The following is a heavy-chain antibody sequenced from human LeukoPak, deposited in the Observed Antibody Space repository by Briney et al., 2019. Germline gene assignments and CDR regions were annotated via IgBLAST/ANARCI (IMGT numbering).Heavy chain of an antibody. CDR2: IYYSGST. D-gene: IGHD6-19*01. CDR1: GGSISSYY. CDR3: ARYSAVAGTDY. Sequence: SETLSLTCTVSGGSISSYYWSWIRRPPGKGLEWIGYIYYSGSTNYNPSLKSRVTISVDTSKNQFSLKLSSVTAADTAVYYCARYSAVAGTDYWGQGTLVTVSS. V-gene: IGHV4-59*01. J-gene: IGHJ4*02.